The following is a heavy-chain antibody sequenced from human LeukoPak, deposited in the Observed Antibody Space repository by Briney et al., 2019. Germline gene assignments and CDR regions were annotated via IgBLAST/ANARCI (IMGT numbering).Heavy chain of an antibody. CDR1: GGSISSSSYY. V-gene: IGHV4-39*07. J-gene: IGHJ4*02. Sequence: TSETLSLTCTVSGGSISSSSYYWGWIRQPPGKGLEWIGSIYYSGSTYYNPSLKSRVTISVDTSKNQFSLKLSSVTAADTAVYYCARLGRTAGIYYFDYWGQGTLVTVSS. CDR2: IYYSGST. D-gene: IGHD6-13*01. CDR3: ARLGRTAGIYYFDY.